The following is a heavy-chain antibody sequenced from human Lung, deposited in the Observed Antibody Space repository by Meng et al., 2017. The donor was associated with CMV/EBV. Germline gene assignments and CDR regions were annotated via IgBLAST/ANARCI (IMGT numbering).Heavy chain of an antibody. V-gene: IGHV3-13*01. Sequence: GESLKISCTASGFTFSTYDFHWVRQPTGKGLEWVSSIFTVGDTYSIGSVKGGFIISREDDKNSVYLQMNGLRDGDTRLYYCARARSPTHFDYWGQGALVTVSS. J-gene: IGHJ4*02. CDR3: ARARSPTHFDY. CDR1: GFTFSTYD. CDR2: IFTVGDT.